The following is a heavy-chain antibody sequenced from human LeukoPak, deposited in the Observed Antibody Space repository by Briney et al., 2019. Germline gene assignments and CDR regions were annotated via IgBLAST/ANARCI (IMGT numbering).Heavy chain of an antibody. D-gene: IGHD6-13*01. J-gene: IGHJ4*02. CDR3: ARDPNRYAAAHPFDY. Sequence: ALVKVSCEASGYTFTSYGITWVRQAPGQGLEWMGWISAYNGNTNYAQKLQGRVTLTTDTSTSTAYMELRSLRSDDTAVYYCARDPNRYAAAHPFDYWGQGTLVTVSS. CDR2: ISAYNGNT. CDR1: GYTFTSYG. V-gene: IGHV1-18*01.